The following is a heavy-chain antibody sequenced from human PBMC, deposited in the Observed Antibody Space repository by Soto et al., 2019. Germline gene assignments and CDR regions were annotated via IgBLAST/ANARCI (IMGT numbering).Heavy chain of an antibody. CDR2: ISACNGNT. D-gene: IGHD2-2*01. J-gene: IGHJ3*02. CDR1: GYTFTSYG. CDR3: ARVVVPAASAAFDI. V-gene: IGHV1-18*01. Sequence: ASVKVSCKASGYTFTSYGISWVRQAPGQGLEWMGWISACNGNTNYAQKLQGRVTMTTDTSTSTAYMELRSLRSDDTAVYYCARVVVPAASAAFDICGQGTMVTVSS.